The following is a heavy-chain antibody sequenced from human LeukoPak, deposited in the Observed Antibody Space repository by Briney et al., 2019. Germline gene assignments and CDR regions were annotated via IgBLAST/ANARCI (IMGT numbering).Heavy chain of an antibody. CDR3: ARSGYYDSRRAFDY. J-gene: IGHJ4*02. D-gene: IGHD3-22*01. Sequence: PSETLSLTCTVSGYSISSGYYWGRIRQPPGKGLEWIGSIYHSGSTYYNPSLKSRVTISVDTSKNQFSLKLSSVTAADTAVYYCARSGYYDSRRAFDYWGQGTLVTVSS. CDR2: IYHSGST. V-gene: IGHV4-38-2*02. CDR1: GYSISSGYY.